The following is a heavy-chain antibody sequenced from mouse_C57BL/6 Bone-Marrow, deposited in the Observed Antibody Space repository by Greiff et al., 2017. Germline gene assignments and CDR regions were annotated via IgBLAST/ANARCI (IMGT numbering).Heavy chain of an antibody. D-gene: IGHD2-4*01. V-gene: IGHV1-50*01. CDR3: ARGLPNYFGY. Sequence: QVQLQQSGAELVKPGASVKLSCKASGYTFTSYWMQWVKQRPGQGLEWIGEIDPSDSYTNYNQKFKGKATLTVDTSSSTAYIQLSSLTAEDSAVYYSARGLPNYFGYWCQGTTLTVSS. CDR2: IDPSDSYT. CDR1: GYTFTSYW. J-gene: IGHJ2*01.